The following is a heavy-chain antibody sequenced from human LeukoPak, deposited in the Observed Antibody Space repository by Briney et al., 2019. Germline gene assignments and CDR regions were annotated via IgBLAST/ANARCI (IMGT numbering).Heavy chain of an antibody. D-gene: IGHD3-10*01. CDR2: IYSDGRT. CDR1: GITASADY. CDR3: ARDSGRFDVFDI. V-gene: IGHV3-53*01. Sequence: PGGSLRLSCAASGITASADYMSWGRQAPGQGLEWVSVIYSDGRTYYADSVKGRFTISRDNSKNTLHLQMNSLRAEDTAVYYCARDSGRFDVFDIWGQGTMVTVSS. J-gene: IGHJ3*02.